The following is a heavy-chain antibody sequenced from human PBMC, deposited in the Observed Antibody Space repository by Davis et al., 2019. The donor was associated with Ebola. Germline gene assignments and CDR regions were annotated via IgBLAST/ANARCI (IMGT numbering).Heavy chain of an antibody. V-gene: IGHV3-23*01. CDR2: ISGSGGST. CDR3: AKGGQPRNTGRGNY. CDR1: GFTVSSNY. Sequence: GESLKISCAASGFTVSSNYMSWVRQAPGKGLEWVSGISGSGGSTYNADSVKGRFTISRDNSKNILYLQMHSLRAEDTAVYYCAKGGQPRNTGRGNYWGQGTLVTVSS. D-gene: IGHD1-1*01. J-gene: IGHJ4*02.